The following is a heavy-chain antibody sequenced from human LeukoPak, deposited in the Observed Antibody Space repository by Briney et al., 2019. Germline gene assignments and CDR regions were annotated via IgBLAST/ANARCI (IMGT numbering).Heavy chain of an antibody. CDR2: IKTDGSDT. Sequence: GGSLRLSCAASGFTFSSYWMHWVRQSPGKGLVWVSRIKTDGSDTYYADSVRGRFTISRDNAKNTLYLQMDSLRAEDTAVYLCARGDYSSHTLWGQGTLVTVSS. CDR1: GFTFSSYW. D-gene: IGHD4-11*01. CDR3: ARGDYSSHTL. J-gene: IGHJ4*02. V-gene: IGHV3-74*01.